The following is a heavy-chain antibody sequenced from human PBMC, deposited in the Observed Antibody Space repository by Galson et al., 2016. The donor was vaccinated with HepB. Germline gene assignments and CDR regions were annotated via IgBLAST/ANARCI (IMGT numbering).Heavy chain of an antibody. V-gene: IGHV3-21*01. Sequence: SLRLSCAGSGFIFSTHSMAWVRQAPGKGLEWVSLISSGSTYRYYADSVRGRFTISRDNAGNSLYLQMNTLRADDTAVYYCARASGGGYDWYYYYGMDVWGKGTPVTVSS. J-gene: IGHJ6*04. CDR2: ISSGSTYR. D-gene: IGHD5-12*01. CDR1: GFIFSTHS. CDR3: ARASGGGYDWYYYYGMDV.